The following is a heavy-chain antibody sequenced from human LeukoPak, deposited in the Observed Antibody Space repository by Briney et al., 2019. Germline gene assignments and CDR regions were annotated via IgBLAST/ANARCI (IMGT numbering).Heavy chain of an antibody. CDR3: ARMGARDYFDY. Sequence: SETLSLTCTVSGGSISSYYWSWIRQSPGKGLEWIGYIYYSGSTNYNPSLKSRVTISVDTSKNQLSLELSSVTAADTAVYYCARMGARDYFDYWGQGTLVTVSS. CDR1: GGSISSYY. V-gene: IGHV4-59*01. D-gene: IGHD1-26*01. J-gene: IGHJ4*02. CDR2: IYYSGST.